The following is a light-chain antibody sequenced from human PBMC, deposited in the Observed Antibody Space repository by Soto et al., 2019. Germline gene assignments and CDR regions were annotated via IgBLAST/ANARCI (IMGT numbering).Light chain of an antibody. J-gene: IGKJ1*01. V-gene: IGKV1-5*03. CDR2: KAS. CDR3: QQYHIYSWT. Sequence: DIQMTQSPSTLSASVGDRVTITCRASENIGAWLAWYQQKPGKAPKLLIYKASSLGSGVPSRFSGGGSGTEFTLTISSLQPDDFATYYCQQYHIYSWTFGQGTKVDIK. CDR1: ENIGAW.